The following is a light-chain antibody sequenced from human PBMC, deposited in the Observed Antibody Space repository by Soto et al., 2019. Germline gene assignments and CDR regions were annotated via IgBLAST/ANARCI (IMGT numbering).Light chain of an antibody. CDR3: QQYNSWLWT. CDR1: QSVRGN. J-gene: IGKJ1*01. Sequence: ELVLTQFPGNLSLSPGERATLSCRASQSVRGNLAWYQKKTGQSPRLLIYGASTRATGIPARLSGSGSGTEFTLIISSLQSEDAAVDEGQQYNSWLWTFGQGTKVDI. V-gene: IGKV3-15*01. CDR2: GAS.